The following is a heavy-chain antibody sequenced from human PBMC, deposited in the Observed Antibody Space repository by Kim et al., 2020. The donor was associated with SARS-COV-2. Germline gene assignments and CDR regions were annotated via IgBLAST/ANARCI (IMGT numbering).Heavy chain of an antibody. CDR1: GFTFSSYD. CDR2: IGTKADT. CDR3: ARGPIEEGIRATKGYFDL. V-gene: IGHV3-13*04. D-gene: IGHD1-20*01. J-gene: IGHJ2*01. Sequence: ETLSLTCAASGFTFSSYDMHWVRQGTEKGLEWVSSIGTKADTYYPDSVKDRFTISRENAKDSFYLQMNSLRAEDTAVYYCARGPIEEGIRATKGYFDLWGRGTVVTVSS.